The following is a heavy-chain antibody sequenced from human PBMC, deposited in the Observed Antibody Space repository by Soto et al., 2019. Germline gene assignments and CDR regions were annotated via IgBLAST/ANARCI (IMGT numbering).Heavy chain of an antibody. D-gene: IGHD3-22*01. CDR2: IYYSGGT. Sequence: WTWIRQPPGKGLEFIGYIYYSGGTYYNPSLKSRVTISVDRSKNQFSLRLSSVTAADTAVYYCARATFFRNGYYDATDYYFFDYWGQGTLVTVSS. V-gene: IGHV4-30-2*01. J-gene: IGHJ4*02. CDR3: ARATFFRNGYYDATDYYFFDY.